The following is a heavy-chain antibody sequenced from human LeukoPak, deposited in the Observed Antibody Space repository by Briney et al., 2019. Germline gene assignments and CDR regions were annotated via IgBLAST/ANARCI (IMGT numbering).Heavy chain of an antibody. V-gene: IGHV3-23*01. CDR2: ISDDGRRT. J-gene: IGHJ4*02. CDR1: GFTFSNYA. CDR3: AKRVPYSSSSVYFDC. D-gene: IGHD6-6*01. Sequence: GGSLRLSCAASGFTFSNYAMSWVRQAPGKGLEWVSAISDDGRRTYYADSVEGRSTISKDNSKNTLYLQMNNLRAEDAAVYYCAKRVPYSSSSVYFDCWGQGTLVTVSS.